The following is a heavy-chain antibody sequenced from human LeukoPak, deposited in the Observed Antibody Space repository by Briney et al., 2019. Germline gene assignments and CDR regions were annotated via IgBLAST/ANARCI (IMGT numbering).Heavy chain of an antibody. CDR3: ARGPDDGY. V-gene: IGHV3-9*01. Sequence: GGSLRLSCAASGFTFDDYAMHWVRQAPGKGLEWVSGISWNSGSIGYADSVKGRFTISRDNAKNTLYLQMNSLRAEDTAVYYCARGPDDGYWGQGTLVTVSS. CDR1: GFTFDDYA. J-gene: IGHJ4*02. D-gene: IGHD3-3*01. CDR2: ISWNSGSI.